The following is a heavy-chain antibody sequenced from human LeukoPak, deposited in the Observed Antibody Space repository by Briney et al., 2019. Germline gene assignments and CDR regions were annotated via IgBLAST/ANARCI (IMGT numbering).Heavy chain of an antibody. CDR3: ARGYCTNGVCYPVRYFDL. CDR2: IYTSGST. D-gene: IGHD2-8*01. V-gene: IGHV4-4*07. CDR1: GGSISSYY. Sequence: SETLSLTCTVSGGSISSYYWSWIRQPAGKGLEWIGRIYTSGSTNYNPSLKSRVTMSVDTSKNQFSLKLSSVTAADTAVYYCARGYCTNGVCYPVRYFDLWGRGTLVTVSS. J-gene: IGHJ2*01.